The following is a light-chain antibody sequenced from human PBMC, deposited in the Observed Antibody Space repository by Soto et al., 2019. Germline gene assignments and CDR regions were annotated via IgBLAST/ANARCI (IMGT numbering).Light chain of an antibody. CDR2: SAY. CDR1: QNIDTY. CDR3: QQSYNFPRT. Sequence: DIQMTQSPSSLSASVGDRVTITCRASQNIDTYLNWYLQKPGQAPKLLIYSAYSLQSGVSPRFSGDGSGTDFTLTISSLQPEDFATDYCQQSYNFPRTFGQGTTV. V-gene: IGKV1-39*01. J-gene: IGKJ1*01.